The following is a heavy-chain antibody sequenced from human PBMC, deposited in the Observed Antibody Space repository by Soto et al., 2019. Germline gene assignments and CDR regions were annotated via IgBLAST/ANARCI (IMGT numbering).Heavy chain of an antibody. D-gene: IGHD3-10*01. CDR1: GGSISSSTYY. J-gene: IGHJ6*02. CDR3: ARQGFGQLHGLVDV. CDR2: FFIGGNT. V-gene: IGHV4-39*01. Sequence: PSETLSLTCTVSGGSISSSTYYWGWMRQPPGKGLEWIASFFIGGNTYYNPSLRSRVTISVDTSKNQFSLKLSSVTAADTALYYCARQGFGQLHGLVDVWGPGTTVTVSS.